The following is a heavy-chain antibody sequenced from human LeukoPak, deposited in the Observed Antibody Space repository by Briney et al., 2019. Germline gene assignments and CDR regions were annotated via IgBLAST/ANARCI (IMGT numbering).Heavy chain of an antibody. Sequence: ASVKVSCKASGYTLTSYGISWVRQAPGQGLEWMGWISAYNGNTNYAQKLQGRVTMTTDTSTSTAYMELRSLRSDDTAVYHCARVLSRSYGDYHDAFDIWGQGTMVTVSS. D-gene: IGHD4-17*01. CDR1: GYTLTSYG. V-gene: IGHV1-18*01. CDR2: ISAYNGNT. CDR3: ARVLSRSYGDYHDAFDI. J-gene: IGHJ3*02.